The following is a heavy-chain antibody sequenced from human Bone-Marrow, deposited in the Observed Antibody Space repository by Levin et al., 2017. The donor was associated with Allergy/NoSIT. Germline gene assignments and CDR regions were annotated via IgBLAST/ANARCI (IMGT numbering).Heavy chain of an antibody. CDR3: ATGPGSDYYYYMGV. CDR2: IYSKTDGGTT. J-gene: IGHJ6*03. CDR1: GFTFNNAW. Sequence: GGSLRLSCAASGFTFNNAWMTWVRQAPGKGLEWVGRIYSKTDGGTTDYAAPVKGRFTISRDDSKDTLFLQMTSLKLEDTAVYCGATGPGSDYYYYMGVWGIGTTVTVSS. V-gene: IGHV3-15*01.